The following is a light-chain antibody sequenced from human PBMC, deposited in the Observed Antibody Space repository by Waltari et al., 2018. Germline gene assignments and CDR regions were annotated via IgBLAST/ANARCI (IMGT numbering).Light chain of an antibody. CDR2: GAS. J-gene: IGKJ1*01. CDR1: RSVFYSPNNKNY. CDR3: QQYNKWPPGT. Sequence: DIVMTQSPDSLVVSEGERATINCKSSRSVFYSPNNKNYLAWYQQKPGQAPRLIIHGASSRATGIPARFSGSGSGTEFTLTISSLQSEDSAVYYCQQYNKWPPGTFGQGTKVEIK. V-gene: IGKV4-1*01.